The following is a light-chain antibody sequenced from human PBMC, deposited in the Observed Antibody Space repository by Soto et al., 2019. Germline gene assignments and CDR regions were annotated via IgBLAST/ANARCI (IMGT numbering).Light chain of an antibody. V-gene: IGLV2-11*01. Sequence: QSVLTQPASVSGSPGQSITISCTGTSSDVGGYDYVSWYQQHPGEAPKLMIFDVSNRPSGVPDRFSGSKSGNTASLTISGLQADDEADYYCCSYAGSYNYVFGTGTKLTVL. J-gene: IGLJ1*01. CDR1: SSDVGGYDY. CDR2: DVS. CDR3: CSYAGSYNYV.